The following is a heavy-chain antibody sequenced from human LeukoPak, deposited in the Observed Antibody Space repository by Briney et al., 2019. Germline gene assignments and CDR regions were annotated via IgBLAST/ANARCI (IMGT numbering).Heavy chain of an antibody. Sequence: VASVKVSCKASGGTLSSYAISWVRQAPGQGLEWMGGIIPIFGTANYAQKFQGRVTITADESTSTAYMELSSLRSEDTAVYYCARDYGDYRDYFDYWGQGTLVTVSS. J-gene: IGHJ4*02. D-gene: IGHD4-17*01. CDR1: GGTLSSYA. V-gene: IGHV1-69*13. CDR3: ARDYGDYRDYFDY. CDR2: IIPIFGTA.